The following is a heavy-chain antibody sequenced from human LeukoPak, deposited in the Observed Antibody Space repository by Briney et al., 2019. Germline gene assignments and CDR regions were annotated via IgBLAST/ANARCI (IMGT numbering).Heavy chain of an antibody. V-gene: IGHV1-2*02. J-gene: IGHJ5*02. CDR1: GYTFTGYY. CDR3: ARCSGSCYLNWFDP. Sequence: GASVKVSCKASGYTFTGYYMHWVRQAPGQGLEWMGWINPNSGGTIYAQKFQGRVTMTRDTSISTAYMELSRLRSDDTAVYYCARCSGSCYLNWFDPWGQGTLVTVSS. D-gene: IGHD2-15*01. CDR2: INPNSGGT.